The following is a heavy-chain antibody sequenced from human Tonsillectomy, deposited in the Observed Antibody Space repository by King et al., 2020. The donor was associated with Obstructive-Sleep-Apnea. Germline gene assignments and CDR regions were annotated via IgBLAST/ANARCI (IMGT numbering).Heavy chain of an antibody. V-gene: IGHV4-39*07. CDR2: FYYSGST. D-gene: IGHD3-3*01. Sequence: QLQESGPGLVKPSETLSLTCTVSGGSISSSSYYWGWIRQPPGKGLEWIGSFYYSGSTYYNPSLKSRVTISVDTSKNQFSLKLSSVTAADTAVYYCARGTIRFLEWLTYDYYYYGMDVWGQGTTVTVSS. CDR1: GGSISSSSYY. CDR3: ARGTIRFLEWLTYDYYYYGMDV. J-gene: IGHJ6*02.